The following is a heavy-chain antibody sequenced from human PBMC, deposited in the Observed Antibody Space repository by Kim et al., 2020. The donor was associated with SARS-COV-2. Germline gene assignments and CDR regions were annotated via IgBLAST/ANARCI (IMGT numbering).Heavy chain of an antibody. CDR3: ARIPFDSSGYYPPERFDP. D-gene: IGHD3-22*01. J-gene: IGHJ5*02. Sequence: SETLSLTCTVSGGSISSSSYYWGWIRQPPGKGLEWIGSIYYSGSTYYNPSLKSLVTISVDTSTNQFSLKLSSVTAADTAVYYCARIPFDSSGYYPPERFDPWGQGTLVTVSS. V-gene: IGHV4-39*01. CDR2: IYYSGST. CDR1: GGSISSSSYY.